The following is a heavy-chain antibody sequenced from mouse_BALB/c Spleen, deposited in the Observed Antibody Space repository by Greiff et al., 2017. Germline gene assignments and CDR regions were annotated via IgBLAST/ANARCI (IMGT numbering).Heavy chain of an antibody. J-gene: IGHJ4*01. CDR3: TRNDGYAMDY. D-gene: IGHD2-12*01. CDR1: GYTFTDYE. CDR2: IDPETGGT. V-gene: IGHV1-15*01. Sequence: VQLQQSGAELVRPGASVTLSCKASGYTFTDYEMHWVKQTPVHGLEWIGAIDPETGGTAYNQKFKGKATLTADKSSSTAYMELRSLTSEDSAVYYCTRNDGYAMDYWGQGTSVTVSS.